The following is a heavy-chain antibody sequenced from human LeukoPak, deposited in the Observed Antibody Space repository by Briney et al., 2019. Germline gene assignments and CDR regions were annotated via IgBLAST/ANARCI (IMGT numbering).Heavy chain of an antibody. V-gene: IGHV4-59*01. Sequence: SETLSLTCTVSGGSISSYYWSWIRQPPGKGLEWIGYIYYSGSTNYNPSLKSRVTISVDTSKNQFSLKLSSVAAADTAVYYGAGVGSSSWYSLDYWGQETLVTVSS. CDR2: IYYSGST. J-gene: IGHJ4*02. CDR3: AGVGSSSWYSLDY. D-gene: IGHD6-13*01. CDR1: GGSISSYY.